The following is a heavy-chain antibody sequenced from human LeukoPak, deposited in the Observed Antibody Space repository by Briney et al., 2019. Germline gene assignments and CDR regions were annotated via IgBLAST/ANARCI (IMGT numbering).Heavy chain of an antibody. Sequence: PGGSLRLSCAASGFTFSNYWMHWVRQAPGQGLVWVSRIKGDGISTNYADSVKGRFTISRDIAKNTLYLQMNSLRAEDTGVYYCAKDHYWSIDYWGRGTLVTVSS. J-gene: IGHJ4*02. CDR2: IKGDGIST. CDR3: AKDHYWSIDY. V-gene: IGHV3-74*01. CDR1: GFTFSNYW. D-gene: IGHD3-3*01.